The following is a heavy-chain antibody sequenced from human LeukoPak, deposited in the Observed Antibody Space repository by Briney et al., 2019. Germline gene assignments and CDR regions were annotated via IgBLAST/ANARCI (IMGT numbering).Heavy chain of an antibody. Sequence: ASVKVSCKASGYTFTGYYMHWVRQAPGQGLEWMGRINPNSGGTNYAQEFQGRVTMTRDTSISTAYMELSRLRSDDTAVYYCARVPPGEQWLVRGNWFDPWGQGTLVTVSS. J-gene: IGHJ5*02. V-gene: IGHV1-2*06. D-gene: IGHD6-19*01. CDR1: GYTFTGYY. CDR3: ARVPPGEQWLVRGNWFDP. CDR2: INPNSGGT.